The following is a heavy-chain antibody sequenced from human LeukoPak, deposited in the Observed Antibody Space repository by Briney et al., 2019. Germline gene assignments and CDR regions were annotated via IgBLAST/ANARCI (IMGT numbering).Heavy chain of an antibody. CDR2: ITSSISYK. CDR1: GFTFSSYS. J-gene: IGHJ4*02. CDR3: ARHVAAAGTGFEY. D-gene: IGHD6-13*01. Sequence: GGSLRLSCAASGFTFSSYSMNWVRQAPGKGLEWMSSITSSISYKFYADSVNGRFTISRDNAKNSLYLHMNSLRAEDTAVYYFARHVAAAGTGFEYWGPRTLVTVSS. V-gene: IGHV3-21*04.